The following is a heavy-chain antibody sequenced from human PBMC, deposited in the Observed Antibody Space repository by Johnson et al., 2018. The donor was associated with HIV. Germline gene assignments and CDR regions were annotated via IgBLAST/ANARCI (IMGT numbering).Heavy chain of an antibody. CDR1: GFTFSSYA. CDR2: ISNDRSNK. Sequence: QVQLVESGGGVVQPGRSLRLSCAASGFTFSSYAMHWVRQAPGKGLEWVAVISNDRSNKYYADSVTGRFTIARDNSKNTLFMQMNSLRAEDTAVYYCARDPYTGAGNPFDIWVQGTRVTVS. V-gene: IGHV3-30-3*01. CDR3: ARDPYTGAGNPFDI. D-gene: IGHD3-10*01. J-gene: IGHJ3*02.